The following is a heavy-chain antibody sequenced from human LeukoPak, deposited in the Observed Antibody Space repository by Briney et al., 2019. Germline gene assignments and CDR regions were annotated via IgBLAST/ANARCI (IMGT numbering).Heavy chain of an antibody. D-gene: IGHD5-12*01. CDR2: ISGSGGST. CDR3: AGLWWLFDY. Sequence: GSLRLFFAGSGITFSSYAIRWVRQAPGEGLEWVSAISGSGGSTYYADSVKGRFTISRDNSKNTLYLQMNSLRAEDTAVYYCAGLWWLFDYWGQGTLVTVSS. V-gene: IGHV3-23*01. J-gene: IGHJ4*02. CDR1: GITFSSYA.